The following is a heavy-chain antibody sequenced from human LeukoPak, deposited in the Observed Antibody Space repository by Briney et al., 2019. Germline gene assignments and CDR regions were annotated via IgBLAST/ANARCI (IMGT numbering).Heavy chain of an antibody. CDR2: ISGSGGST. CDR3: ARDRVPAATHWYFDL. J-gene: IGHJ2*01. D-gene: IGHD2-2*01. CDR1: GFTFSSYA. Sequence: GGSLRLSCAASGFTFSSYAMSWVRQAPGKGLEWVSAISGSGGSTYYADSVKGRFTISRDNSKNTLYLQMNSLRAEDTAVYYCARDRVPAATHWYFDLWGRGTLVTVSS. V-gene: IGHV3-23*01.